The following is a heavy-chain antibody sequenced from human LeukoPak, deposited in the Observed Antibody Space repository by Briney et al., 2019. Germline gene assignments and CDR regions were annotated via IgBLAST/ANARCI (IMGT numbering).Heavy chain of an antibody. J-gene: IGHJ6*03. D-gene: IGHD6-13*01. CDR1: RFIFSSYA. CDR3: ARDKQQHYYYYYMDV. Sequence: GGSRRLSRAASRFIFSSYAMHWVRQAPGKGLEWVAVISYDGSNKYYADSVKGRFTISRDNSKNTLYLQMNSLRAEDTAVYYCARDKQQHYYYYYMDVWGKGTTVTVSS. V-gene: IGHV3-30*04. CDR2: ISYDGSNK.